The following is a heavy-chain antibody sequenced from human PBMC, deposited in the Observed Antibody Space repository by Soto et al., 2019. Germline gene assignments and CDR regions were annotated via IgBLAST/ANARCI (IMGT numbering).Heavy chain of an antibody. CDR1: GGTFTSYA. D-gene: IGHD1-1*01. J-gene: IGHJ5*02. CDR2: IIPIFGTA. V-gene: IGHV1-69*01. CDR3: ALSSYDWNDRWFDP. Sequence: QVQVVQSGAEVKKPGSSVTVSCKASGGTFTSYAITWMRQAPGQGLEWMGVIIPIFGTANYAQKFQGRVTITADDSTSTAYRGLSSLSSEDTAVYFCALSSYDWNDRWFDPWGQGTLVTVSS.